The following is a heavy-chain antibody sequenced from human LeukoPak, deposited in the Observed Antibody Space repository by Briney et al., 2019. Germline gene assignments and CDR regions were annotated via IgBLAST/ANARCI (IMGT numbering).Heavy chain of an antibody. CDR3: ARDRGGGRGYSGCDPLVDY. V-gene: IGHV1-18*01. Sequence: GASVKVSCKASGYTFTNYGISWVRQAPGQGLEWMGWISAYNGNTNSAQKLQGRVTMTTDTSTSTAYMELRSLRSDDTAVYFCARDRGGGRGYSGCDPLVDYWGQGTLVTVSS. J-gene: IGHJ4*02. CDR2: ISAYNGNT. D-gene: IGHD5-12*01. CDR1: GYTFTNYG.